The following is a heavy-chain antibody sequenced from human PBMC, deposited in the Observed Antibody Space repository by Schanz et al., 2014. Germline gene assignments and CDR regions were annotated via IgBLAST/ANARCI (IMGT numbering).Heavy chain of an antibody. CDR2: IWYDGSNK. J-gene: IGHJ3*02. CDR1: GFTFSKYG. D-gene: IGHD2-2*01. CDR3: AKRCSSTSCSHGGFDI. V-gene: IGHV3-33*06. Sequence: QVQLVESGGGVVQPGRSLRLSCAASGFTFSKYGMHWVRQAPGKGLEWVAVIWYDGSNKDYADSVKGRFTISRDNSKNTLYLQMNSLRDEDTAMYYCAKRCSSTSCSHGGFDIWGQGTMVTVSS.